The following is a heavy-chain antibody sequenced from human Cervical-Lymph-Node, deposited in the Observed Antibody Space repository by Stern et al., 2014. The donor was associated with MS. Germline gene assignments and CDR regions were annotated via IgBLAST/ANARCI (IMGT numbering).Heavy chain of an antibody. CDR3: ASGRLGY. V-gene: IGHV1-46*01. J-gene: IGHJ4*02. CDR2: INPSGDST. CDR1: GYKFTNYY. Sequence: QVQLVQSGAEVKKPGASVKISCKAPGYKFTNYYIHWMRQAPGQGPEWMGMINPSGDSTTYAQKFQGRVTMTRDTSTSTFYMELSRLRSEDAAVYYCASGRLGYWGQGTQVTVSS.